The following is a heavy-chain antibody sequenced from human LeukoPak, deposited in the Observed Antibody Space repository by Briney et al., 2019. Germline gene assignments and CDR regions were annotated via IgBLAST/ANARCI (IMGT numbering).Heavy chain of an antibody. D-gene: IGHD6-13*01. CDR1: GFTFSDYY. J-gene: IGHJ4*02. CDR3: ARDSVQQLADY. V-gene: IGHV3-11*06. CDR2: ISSSSDYT. Sequence: GGSLRLSCAASGFTFSDYYMSWIRQAPGKGLERVSYISSSSDYTKYADSVKGRFTISRDNAKNSLHLQMNSLRAEDTAVYYCARDSVQQLADYWGQGTLVTVSS.